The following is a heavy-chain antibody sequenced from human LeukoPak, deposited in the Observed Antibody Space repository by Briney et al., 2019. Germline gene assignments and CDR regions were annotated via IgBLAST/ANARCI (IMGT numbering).Heavy chain of an antibody. V-gene: IGHV3-30*18. Sequence: PGRSLRLSCAASRFTFSRYGMHWVRQAPGKGLEWVAVISYDGSNKDYADSVKGRFTISRDNSKNTLYLQMNSLRVEDTAVYYCAKEAPWATAMVILIDYWGQGTLVTVSS. CDR3: AKEAPWATAMVILIDY. J-gene: IGHJ4*02. CDR1: RFTFSRYG. CDR2: ISYDGSNK. D-gene: IGHD5-18*01.